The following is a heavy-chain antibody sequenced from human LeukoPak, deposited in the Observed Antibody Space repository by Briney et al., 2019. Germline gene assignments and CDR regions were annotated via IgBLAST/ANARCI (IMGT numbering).Heavy chain of an antibody. CDR2: ISAYNGNT. Sequence: ASVKVSCKASGYILNSYGISWVRQAPGQGLEWMGWISAYNGNTKHAQKLQGRVTMTTDTSTSTAYMELRSLRSDDTAVYYCAREYCISSSCYGADYWGQGTLVTVSS. J-gene: IGHJ4*02. V-gene: IGHV1-18*01. CDR3: AREYCISSSCYGADY. D-gene: IGHD2-2*01. CDR1: GYILNSYG.